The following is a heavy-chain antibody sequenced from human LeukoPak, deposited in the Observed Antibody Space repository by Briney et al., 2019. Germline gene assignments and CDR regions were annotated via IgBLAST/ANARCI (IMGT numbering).Heavy chain of an antibody. CDR1: GFTFSSYW. J-gene: IGHJ3*02. CDR2: IKQDGGEK. V-gene: IGHV3-7*01. CDR3: ASLCSGSYPDAFDI. D-gene: IGHD1-26*01. Sequence: PGGSLRLSCAASGFTFSSYWMSWVRQAPGKGLEWVANIKQDGGEKYYVDSVKGRFTISRDNAKNSLYLQMNSLRAEDTAVYYCASLCSGSYPDAFDIWGQGTMVTVSS.